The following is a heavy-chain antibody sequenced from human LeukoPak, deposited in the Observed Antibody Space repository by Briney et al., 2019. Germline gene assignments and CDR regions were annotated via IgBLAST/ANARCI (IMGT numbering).Heavy chain of an antibody. J-gene: IGHJ4*01. Sequence: GGSLRLSCAGSGFSFNSYALHWVRQAPGKGLEWVSGISGLGDKQYYVDSVKGRFTISRDNSKNTVYLDMNSLRVEEGGIYYCANDSSAWYFYFDSRGQGTPVTVSS. D-gene: IGHD6-13*01. CDR3: ANDSSAWYFYFDS. V-gene: IGHV3-23*01. CDR1: GFSFNSYA. CDR2: ISGLGDKQ.